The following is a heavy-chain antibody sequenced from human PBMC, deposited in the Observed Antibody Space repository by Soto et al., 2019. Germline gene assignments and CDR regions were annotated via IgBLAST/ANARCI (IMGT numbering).Heavy chain of an antibody. CDR2: IYSSGST. CDR1: GFTVSDNY. V-gene: IGHV3-66*01. J-gene: IGHJ5*02. CDR3: ARSPTRTNYAGRFDP. D-gene: IGHD4-4*01. Sequence: EVQLVESGGDMVQPGGSLRLSCAAFGFTVSDNYMSWVRQAPGKRLEWVSVIYSSGSTYYPDSVKGRFTISRDNSNNILYLQMNSLRVEDTAVYYCARSPTRTNYAGRFDPWGQGTMVTVS.